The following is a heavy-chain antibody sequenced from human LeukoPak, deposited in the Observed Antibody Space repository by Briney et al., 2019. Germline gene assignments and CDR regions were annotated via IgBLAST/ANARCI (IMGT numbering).Heavy chain of an antibody. CDR2: ISYDGSNK. V-gene: IGHV3-30*04. CDR1: GFTFSSYA. Sequence: GGSPRLSCAASGFTFSSYAMHWVRQAPGKGLEWVAVISYDGSNKYYADSVKGRFTISRDNSKNTLYLQMNSLRAEGTAVYYCARGWRGRILTATHPVDYWGQGTLVTVSS. D-gene: IGHD2-15*01. J-gene: IGHJ4*02. CDR3: ARGWRGRILTATHPVDY.